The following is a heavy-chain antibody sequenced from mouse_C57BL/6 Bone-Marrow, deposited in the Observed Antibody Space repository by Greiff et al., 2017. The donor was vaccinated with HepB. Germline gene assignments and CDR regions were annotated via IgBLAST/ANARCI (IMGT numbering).Heavy chain of an antibody. V-gene: IGHV1-18*01. CDR2: INPNNGGT. J-gene: IGHJ3*01. CDR3: ARGWLGFAY. CDR1: GYTFTDYN. D-gene: IGHD2-3*01. Sequence: VQLQQSGPELVKPGASVKIPCKASGYTFTDYNMDWVKQSHGKSLEWIGDINPNNGGTIYNQKFKGKATLTVDQSSSTAYMELRSLTSEDTAVYYCARGWLGFAYWGQGTLVTVSA.